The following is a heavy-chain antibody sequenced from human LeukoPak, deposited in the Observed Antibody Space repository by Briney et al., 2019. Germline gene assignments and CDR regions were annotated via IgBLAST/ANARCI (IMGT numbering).Heavy chain of an antibody. J-gene: IGHJ4*02. D-gene: IGHD3-3*01. V-gene: IGHV3-23*01. CDR2: MKGGGET. Sequence: GGSLRLSCAASGFSFSSYAMSWVRQAPARGLEWVPSMKGGGETFYADSVKGRFTLSRDSSRNTVFLQLNNLRVEDTAIYYCAKASWVSNADGVWWGQGTLVTVSS. CDR3: AKASWVSNADGVW. CDR1: GFSFSSYA.